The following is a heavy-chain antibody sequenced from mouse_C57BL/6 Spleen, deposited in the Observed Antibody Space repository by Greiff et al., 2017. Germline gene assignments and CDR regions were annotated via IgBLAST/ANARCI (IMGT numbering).Heavy chain of an antibody. D-gene: IGHD2-1*01. CDR1: GFNIKDYY. J-gene: IGHJ2*01. CDR3: TTNYGNPSYFDY. CDR2: IDPEDGDT. V-gene: IGHV14-1*01. Sequence: EVQLQQSGAELVRPGASVKLSCTASGFNIKDYYMHWVKQRPEQGLEWIGRIDPEDGDTEYAPKFQGKATMTADTSSNTAYLQLSSLTSEDTAVYYCTTNYGNPSYFDYWGQGTTLTVSS.